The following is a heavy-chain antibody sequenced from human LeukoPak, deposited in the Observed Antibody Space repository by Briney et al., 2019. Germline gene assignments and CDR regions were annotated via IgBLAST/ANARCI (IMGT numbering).Heavy chain of an antibody. CDR3: TRRAARWQFDL. J-gene: IGHJ2*01. CDR2: INWKTGNG. Sequence: GRSLRLSCAVSGFNFDDYAMHWVRQAPGRGLEWVSGINWKTGNGIYADSVKGRFTISRDDAKNSLYLQMSSLRAEDTALYYCTRRAARWQFDLWGRGTLLTVSS. D-gene: IGHD5-24*01. CDR1: GFNFDDYA. V-gene: IGHV3-9*01.